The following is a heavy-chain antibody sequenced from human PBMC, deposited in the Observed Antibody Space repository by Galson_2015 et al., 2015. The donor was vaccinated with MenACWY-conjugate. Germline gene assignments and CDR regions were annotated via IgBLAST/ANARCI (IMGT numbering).Heavy chain of an antibody. Sequence: SLRLSCAASGFTFNNYWMHWVRQPPGKGLEWISYIKADGSFSNYADSVKGRFTISTDNAKNMVYLQMDGLGDEDTAVYFRARDNNWSFDSGGQGTLVTVSS. CDR2: IKADGSFS. CDR1: GFTFNNYW. CDR3: ARDNNWSFDS. V-gene: IGHV3-74*01. D-gene: IGHD1-1*01. J-gene: IGHJ4*02.